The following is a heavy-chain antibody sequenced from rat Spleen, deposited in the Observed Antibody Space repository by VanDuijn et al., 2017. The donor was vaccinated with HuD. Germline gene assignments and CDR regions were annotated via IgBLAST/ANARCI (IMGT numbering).Heavy chain of an antibody. V-gene: IGHV5S13*01. Sequence: EVQLVESDGGLVQPGRSLKLSCAASGFTFTNYDMAWVRQAPTKGLEWIASISTGGGNTYYRDSVKGRFTISRDNAKNTQYLQMDSLRSEDTASYYCVRHGYTRYYFDYWGQGVMVTVSS. D-gene: IGHD1-9*01. CDR2: ISTGGGNT. CDR3: VRHGYTRYYFDY. CDR1: GFTFTNYD. J-gene: IGHJ2*01.